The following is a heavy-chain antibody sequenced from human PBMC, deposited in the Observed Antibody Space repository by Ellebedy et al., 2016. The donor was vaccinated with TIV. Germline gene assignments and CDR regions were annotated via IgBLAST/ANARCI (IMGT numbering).Heavy chain of an antibody. CDR3: SKDHTEDSSGFAPFDAFDF. Sequence: PGGSLRLSCEASGFTFGSYAMSRVRLAPGKGLEWVSGIFGSGYSTDYADSVKGRFTISRDSSKNTLYLQMNSLRAEDTAVYYCSKDHTEDSSGFAPFDAFDFWGQGTMVTVSS. J-gene: IGHJ3*01. D-gene: IGHD3-22*01. CDR1: GFTFGSYA. CDR2: IFGSGYST. V-gene: IGHV3-23*01.